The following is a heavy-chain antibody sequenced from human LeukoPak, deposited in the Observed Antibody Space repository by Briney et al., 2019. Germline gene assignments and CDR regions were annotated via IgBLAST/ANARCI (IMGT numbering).Heavy chain of an antibody. CDR1: SGSISSYY. V-gene: IGHV4-59*08. D-gene: IGHD3-3*02. CDR3: AGHPRISWFDP. Sequence: SETLSLTCTVSSGSISSYYWSWIRQPPGKGLEWIGYIYNNGYSGSTNYNPSLKSRVTISVDTSKGQFSLKLTSVTAADTAVYYCAGHPRISWFDPWGQGTLVTVSS. J-gene: IGHJ5*02. CDR2: IYNNGYSGST.